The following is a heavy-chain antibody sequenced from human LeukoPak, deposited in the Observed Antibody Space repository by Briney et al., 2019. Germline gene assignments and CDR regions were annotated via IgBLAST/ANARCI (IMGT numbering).Heavy chain of an antibody. V-gene: IGHV4-34*01. CDR1: GGSISSYY. Sequence: SETLSLTCTVSGGSISSYYWSWIRQPPGKGLEWIGEINHSGSTNYNPSLKSRVTISVDTSKNQVSLKLSSVTAADKAVYYCARGRGVAVAATRKFDYWGQGTLVTVYS. CDR2: INHSGST. CDR3: ARGRGVAVAATRKFDY. D-gene: IGHD6-19*01. J-gene: IGHJ4*02.